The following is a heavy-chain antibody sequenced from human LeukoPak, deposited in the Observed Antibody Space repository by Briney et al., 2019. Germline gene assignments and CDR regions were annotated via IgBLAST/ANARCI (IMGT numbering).Heavy chain of an antibody. V-gene: IGHV1-18*01. CDR3: ARDLNYVTLGYDILADVGYYFDH. Sequence: GASVKVSCKASGYTFTMCGISWVRQAPGQGLQWLGWISPHNGNTNYAQDLQGRVTMTTDASTSTAYLELRSLRSDDTATYYCARDLNYVTLGYDILADVGYYFDHWGQGSLVTVSS. CDR1: GYTFTMCG. J-gene: IGHJ4*02. CDR2: ISPHNGNT. D-gene: IGHD3-9*01.